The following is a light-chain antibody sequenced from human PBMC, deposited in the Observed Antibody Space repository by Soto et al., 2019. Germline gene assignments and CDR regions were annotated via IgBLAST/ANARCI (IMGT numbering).Light chain of an antibody. CDR2: DAS. CDR1: QSVSSY. CDR3: QQRSNWPP. Sequence: VLTKSPATLSLYPGERATLSFRASQSVSSYLAWYQQKPGQAPRLLIYDASNRATGIPVRFSGSGSGTEFTLTISSLQSEDFAVYYCQQRSNWPPFGQGTKVGIK. J-gene: IGKJ1*01. V-gene: IGKV3-11*01.